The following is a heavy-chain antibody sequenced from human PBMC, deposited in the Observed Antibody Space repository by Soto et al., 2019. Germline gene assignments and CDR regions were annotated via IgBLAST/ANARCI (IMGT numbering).Heavy chain of an antibody. J-gene: IGHJ4*02. D-gene: IGHD3-10*01. CDR3: ARGSLLGYYGSGSTFDY. CDR2: INPSGGST. V-gene: IGHV1-46*01. Sequence: GASVKVSCKASGYTFTSYYMHWVRQAPGQGLEWMGIINPSGGSTSYAQKFQGRVTMTRDTSTSTVYMELSSLRSEDTAVYYCARGSLLGYYGSGSTFDYWGQGTPVTVSS. CDR1: GYTFTSYY.